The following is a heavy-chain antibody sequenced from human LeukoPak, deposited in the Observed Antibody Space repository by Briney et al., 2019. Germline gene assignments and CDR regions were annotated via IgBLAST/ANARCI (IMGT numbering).Heavy chain of an antibody. CDR3: LAGYYYYYMDV. Sequence: GGSLRLSCAASGFTFNNYWMHWVRQAPGKGLVWVARTNTHGTSANYADSVKGRFIISRDNANNTLYLQMNGLRVEDTGVYYALAGYYYYYMDVWGKGTTVTVSS. J-gene: IGHJ6*03. D-gene: IGHD6-13*01. V-gene: IGHV3-74*01. CDR1: GFTFNNYW. CDR2: TNTHGTSA.